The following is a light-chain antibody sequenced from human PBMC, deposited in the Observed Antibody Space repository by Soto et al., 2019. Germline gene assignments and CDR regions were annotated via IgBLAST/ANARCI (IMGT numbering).Light chain of an antibody. CDR3: QQYHRLPTT. CDR2: GAS. J-gene: IGKJ3*01. Sequence: EIVLTQSPGTLSLSPGERATLSCRASQSVTSTYLAWYQQKPGQPPRLLIYGASNRATGIPDRFSGSGSGTDFTLTISRLEPEDFTVYYCQQYHRLPTTFGPGTKVDI. V-gene: IGKV3-20*01. CDR1: QSVTSTY.